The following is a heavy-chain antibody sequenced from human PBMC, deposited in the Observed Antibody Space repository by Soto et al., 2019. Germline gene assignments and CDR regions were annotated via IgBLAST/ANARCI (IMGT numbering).Heavy chain of an antibody. J-gene: IGHJ4*02. V-gene: IGHV3-15*01. CDR3: TTDLPWIRDSY. CDR2: IKSKSFDGTT. CDR1: GFTFSNAW. Sequence: EVQLVESGGGLVKPGGSLRLSCAASGFTFSNAWMSWVRQAPGKGLEWVGRIKSKSFDGTTDYAAPVKGRFTISRDDSKDTLYLQMNSLKTEDTAVYFCTTDLPWIRDSYWGQGTLVTVSS. D-gene: IGHD1-1*01.